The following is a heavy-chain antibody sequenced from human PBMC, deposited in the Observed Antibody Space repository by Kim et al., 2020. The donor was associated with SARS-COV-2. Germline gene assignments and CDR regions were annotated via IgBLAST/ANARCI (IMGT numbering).Heavy chain of an antibody. V-gene: IGHV3-23*01. Sequence: GGSLRLSCAASGFTFRSSDMSWVRQAPGKGLEWVAIISGGGTNTYSADSVRGRVTISIDNSKNKMSSQMNRLTAEDAAAYDCEKKWQLLFFDYSGQG. CDR1: GFTFRSSD. D-gene: IGHD2-21*01. J-gene: IGHJ4*02. CDR3: EKKWQLLFFDY. CDR2: ISGGGTNT.